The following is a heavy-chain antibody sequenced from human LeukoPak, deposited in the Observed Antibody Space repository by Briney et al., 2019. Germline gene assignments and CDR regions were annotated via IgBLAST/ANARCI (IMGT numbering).Heavy chain of an antibody. J-gene: IGHJ4*02. D-gene: IGHD6-13*01. CDR1: GFTFSSYA. CDR3: AKDRRGRDSSSWYTFDY. V-gene: IGHV3-23*01. CDR2: ISGSGGST. Sequence: PGGSLRLSCAASGFTFSSYAMSWVRQAPGKGLEWVSAISGSGGSTYYADSVKGRFTISRDNSKNTLYLQMNSLRAEDTAVYYCAKDRRGRDSSSWYTFDYWGQGTLVTVSS.